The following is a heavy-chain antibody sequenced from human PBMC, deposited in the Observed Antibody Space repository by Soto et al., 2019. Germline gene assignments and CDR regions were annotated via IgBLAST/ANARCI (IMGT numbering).Heavy chain of an antibody. CDR3: ARGADSVYYDYVWGSYRFTWFDP. D-gene: IGHD3-16*02. CDR1: GFTFSSYS. Sequence: GGSLRLSCAASGFTFSSYSMNWVRQAPGKGLEWVSSISSSSSYIYYADSVKGRFTISRDNAKNSLYLQMNSLRAEDTAVYYCARGADSVYYDYVWGSYRFTWFDPWGQGTLVTVSS. CDR2: ISSSSSYI. J-gene: IGHJ5*02. V-gene: IGHV3-21*01.